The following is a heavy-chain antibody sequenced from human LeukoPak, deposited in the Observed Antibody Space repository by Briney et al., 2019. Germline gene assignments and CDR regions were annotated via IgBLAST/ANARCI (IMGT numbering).Heavy chain of an antibody. CDR3: VRAPWGCSSGNCYSEY. J-gene: IGHJ4*02. D-gene: IGHD2-15*01. CDR1: GFSFSNYG. V-gene: IGHV3-30*03. Sequence: GRSLRLSCVGSGFSFSNYGMHWVRQAPGKGLEWVAVISYDGSHKYYVDSVKGRFTISRDNSKNTLYLQMNSLRPEDTAVYYRVRAPWGCSSGNCYSEYWGQGTLVTVSS. CDR2: ISYDGSHK.